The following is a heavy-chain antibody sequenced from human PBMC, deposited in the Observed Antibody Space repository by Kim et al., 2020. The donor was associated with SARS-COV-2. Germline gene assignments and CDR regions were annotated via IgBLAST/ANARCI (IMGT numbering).Heavy chain of an antibody. V-gene: IGHV4-34*01. CDR2: INHSGST. D-gene: IGHD2-2*02. J-gene: IGHJ4*02. CDR1: GGSFSGYY. CDR3: ASSNGSMVPAAILHPFDY. Sequence: SETLSLTCAVYGGSFSGYYWSWIRQPPGKGLEWIGEINHSGSTNYNPSLKSRVTISVDTSKNQFSLKLGSVTAADTAVYYCASSNGSMVPAAILHPFDYWGQGTLVTVSS.